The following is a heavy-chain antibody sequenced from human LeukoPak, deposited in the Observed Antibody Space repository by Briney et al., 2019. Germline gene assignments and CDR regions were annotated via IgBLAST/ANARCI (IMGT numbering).Heavy chain of an antibody. CDR2: ISSSSSYI. J-gene: IGHJ4*02. D-gene: IGHD3-10*01. V-gene: IGHV3-21*01. CDR3: ARLWFGEASRSFDY. Sequence: GGSLRLSCAASGFTFSSYSMNWVRQAPGKGLEWVSSISSSSSYIYYADSVKDRFTISRDNAKNSLYLQMNSLRAEDTAVYYCARLWFGEASRSFDYWGQGTLVTVSS. CDR1: GFTFSSYS.